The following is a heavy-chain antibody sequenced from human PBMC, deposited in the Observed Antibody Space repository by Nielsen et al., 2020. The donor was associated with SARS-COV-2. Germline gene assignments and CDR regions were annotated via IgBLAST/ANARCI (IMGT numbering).Heavy chain of an antibody. CDR3: ARDGGIYSSGPGDYYFDY. V-gene: IGHV3-64*02. CDR1: GFTFSSYA. CDR2: ISTNGLST. J-gene: IGHJ4*02. Sequence: GESLKISCAASGFTFSSYAMHWVRQAPGKGLEYVSAISTNGLSTYYADSVRGRFTISRDNSQNTLYLRMASLRPEDTAVYYCARDGGIYSSGPGDYYFDYWGQGALVTVSS. D-gene: IGHD6-19*01.